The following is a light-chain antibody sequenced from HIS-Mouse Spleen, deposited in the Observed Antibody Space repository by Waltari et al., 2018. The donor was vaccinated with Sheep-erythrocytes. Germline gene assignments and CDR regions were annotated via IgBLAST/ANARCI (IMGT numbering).Light chain of an antibody. Sequence: QSVLTQPPSVSGSPGQRGTISCTGRSSNLGAGYDVHRYQQLPGTAPKLLIYGNSNRPSGVPDRFSGSKSGTSASLAITGLQAEDEADYYCQSYDSSLSGVVFGGGTKLTVL. V-gene: IGLV1-40*01. CDR1: SSNLGAGYD. CDR2: GNS. CDR3: QSYDSSLSGVV. J-gene: IGLJ2*01.